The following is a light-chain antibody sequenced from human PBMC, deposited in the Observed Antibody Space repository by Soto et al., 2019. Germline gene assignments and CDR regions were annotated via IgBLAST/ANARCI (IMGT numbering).Light chain of an antibody. CDR2: GAS. V-gene: IGKV3-20*01. Sequence: EIVLTQSPGTLSLSPGERATLSCRASQSVSSSYLAWYQQKPGQAPRLLIYGASSRATGIPDRFSGSGSGTDFTLTISRLEPEGFAVYYCQQYDSSPVTFGQGTKVEIK. J-gene: IGKJ1*01. CDR1: QSVSSSY. CDR3: QQYDSSPVT.